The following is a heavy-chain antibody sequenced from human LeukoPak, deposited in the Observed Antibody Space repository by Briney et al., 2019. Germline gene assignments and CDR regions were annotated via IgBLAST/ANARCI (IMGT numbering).Heavy chain of an antibody. Sequence: SVTVSYKASGGTFNSYAIRWVRQAPGQGLAWMGRIIPILGIANYAQKFQGRVTITADKSTSTAYMELSSLRSEDTAVYYCARDRAYGDYVINYWGQGTLVTVSS. J-gene: IGHJ4*02. CDR1: GGTFNSYA. CDR3: ARDRAYGDYVINY. CDR2: IIPILGIA. D-gene: IGHD4-17*01. V-gene: IGHV1-69*04.